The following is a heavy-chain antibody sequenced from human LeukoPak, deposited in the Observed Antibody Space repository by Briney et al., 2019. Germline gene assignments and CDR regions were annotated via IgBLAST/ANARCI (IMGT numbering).Heavy chain of an antibody. CDR2: INPNSGGT. Sequence: ASVKVSCKASGYTFTGYYMHWVRQAPGQGLEWMGWINPNSGGTDYAQKFQGRVTMTRDTSISTAYMELSRLRSDDTAVYYCASAGAGFSYAEYFQHWGQGTLVTVSS. D-gene: IGHD6-19*01. CDR3: ASAGAGFSYAEYFQH. CDR1: GYTFTGYY. J-gene: IGHJ1*01. V-gene: IGHV1-2*02.